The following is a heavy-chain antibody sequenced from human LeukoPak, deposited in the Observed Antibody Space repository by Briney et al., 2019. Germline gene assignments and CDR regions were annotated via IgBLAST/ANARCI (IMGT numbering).Heavy chain of an antibody. CDR2: IYTSGST. CDR3: ARFGSTSCYRSWFDP. Sequence: PSETLSLTCTVSGGSISSYYWSWIRQPPGKGLEWIGYIYTSGSTNYNPSLKSRVTISVDTSKNQFSLKLSSVTAADTAVYYCARFGSTSCYRSWFDPWGQGTLVTVSS. CDR1: GGSISSYY. V-gene: IGHV4-4*09. D-gene: IGHD2-2*01. J-gene: IGHJ5*02.